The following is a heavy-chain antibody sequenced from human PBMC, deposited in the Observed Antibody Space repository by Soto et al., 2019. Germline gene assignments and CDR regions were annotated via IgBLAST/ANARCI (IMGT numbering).Heavy chain of an antibody. J-gene: IGHJ4*02. V-gene: IGHV3-23*01. CDR2: ISGSGGST. CDR1: GFSFRSYA. CDR3: AKDTPYNWNYIDY. Sequence: EVQLLGSGGGLVQPGGSLRFSWAASGFSFRSYAMSWVRQAPGKGLEWVSAISGSGGSTYYADSVKGRFTISRDNSKNTLYLQMNSLRAEDTAVYYCAKDTPYNWNYIDYWGQGTLVTVSS. D-gene: IGHD1-20*01.